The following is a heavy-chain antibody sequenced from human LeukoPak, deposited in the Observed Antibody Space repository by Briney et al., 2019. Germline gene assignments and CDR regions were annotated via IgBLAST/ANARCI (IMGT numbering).Heavy chain of an antibody. Sequence: GGSLRLSCAASGFTFSSYGMRWVRQAPGKGLEWVAFIRYDGSNKYYADSVKGRFTISRDNSKNTLYLQMNSPRAEDTAVYYCAKRSDDYFDYWGQGTLVTVSS. J-gene: IGHJ4*02. CDR2: IRYDGSNK. CDR1: GFTFSSYG. V-gene: IGHV3-30*02. CDR3: AKRSDDYFDY.